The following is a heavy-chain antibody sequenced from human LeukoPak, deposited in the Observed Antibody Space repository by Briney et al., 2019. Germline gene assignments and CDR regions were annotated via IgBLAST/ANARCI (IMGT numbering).Heavy chain of an antibody. CDR2: IYYSGST. CDR1: GGSISSSSYY. Sequence: SETLSLTCTVSGGSISSSSYYWGWIRQPPGKGLEWIGSIYYSGSTYYNSSLKSRVTISVDTSKNQFSLKLSSVTAADTAVYYCARSGIAVAGTSVAYWGQGTLVTVSS. J-gene: IGHJ4*02. CDR3: ARSGIAVAGTSVAY. D-gene: IGHD6-19*01. V-gene: IGHV4-39*01.